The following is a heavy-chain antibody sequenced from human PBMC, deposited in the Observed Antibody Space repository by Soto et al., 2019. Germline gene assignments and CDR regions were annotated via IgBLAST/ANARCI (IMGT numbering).Heavy chain of an antibody. D-gene: IGHD3-3*01. Sequence: ASVKVSCKASGYTFTSYGISWVRQAPGQGLEWMGWISAYNGNTNYAQKLQGRVTMTTDTSTSTAYMGLRSLRSDDTAVYYCARTGPERYYDFWSGYSLCFSRRYSYGMDVWGQGTTVTVSS. CDR1: GYTFTSYG. J-gene: IGHJ6*02. CDR2: ISAYNGNT. V-gene: IGHV1-18*04. CDR3: ARTGPERYYDFWSGYSLCFSRRYSYGMDV.